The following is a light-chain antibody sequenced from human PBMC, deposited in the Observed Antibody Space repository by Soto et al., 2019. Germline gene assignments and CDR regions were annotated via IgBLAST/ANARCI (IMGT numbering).Light chain of an antibody. V-gene: IGLV1-47*01. CDR3: AAWDDSLSGYV. Sequence: QSVLTQPPSASGTPGQRVTISCSGSSSNIGSYYVYWYQQLPGTAPKLLIYRNNQRPSGVPDRFSGSKSGTSASLAISGLRSEDEADYYCAAWDDSLSGYVFGTGTTV. J-gene: IGLJ1*01. CDR1: SSNIGSYY. CDR2: RNN.